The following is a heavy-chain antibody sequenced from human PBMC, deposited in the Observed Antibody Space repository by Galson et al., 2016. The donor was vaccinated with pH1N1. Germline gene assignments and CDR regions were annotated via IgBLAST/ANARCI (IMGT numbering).Heavy chain of an antibody. CDR1: GYSFTTSW. J-gene: IGHJ4*02. D-gene: IGHD2-15*01. Sequence: QSGAEVKKSGESLKISCKGSGYSFTTSWIGWVRQMPGKGLEWMGIIYAGDSDTRYSPSFQGQVTISVDKSINTAYLQWSSLEASDTAMYYCPICHGSETASVGVDYWGQGTLVTVSS. CDR3: PICHGSETASVGVDY. CDR2: IYAGDSDT. V-gene: IGHV5-51*01.